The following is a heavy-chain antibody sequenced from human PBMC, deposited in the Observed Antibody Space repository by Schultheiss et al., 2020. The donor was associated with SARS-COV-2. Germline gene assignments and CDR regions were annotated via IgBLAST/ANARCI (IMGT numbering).Heavy chain of an antibody. J-gene: IGHJ3*02. D-gene: IGHD6-6*01. CDR3: ARLQYSSLSWAFDI. V-gene: IGHV4-59*08. Sequence: SETLSLTCTVSGGSISSYYWSWIRQPPGKGLEWIGYIYYSGSTNYNPSLKSRVTISVDTSKNQFSLKLSSVTAADTAVYYCARLQYSSLSWAFDIWGQGTMVTVSS. CDR2: IYYSGST. CDR1: GGSISSYY.